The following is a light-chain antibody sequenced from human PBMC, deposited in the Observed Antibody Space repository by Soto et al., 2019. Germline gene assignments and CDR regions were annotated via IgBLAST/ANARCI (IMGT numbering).Light chain of an antibody. CDR2: KAS. CDR1: QSIGSW. CDR3: HQYNTDLWT. Sequence: DSQMTQSPSTLSASVGDRVIIVCRASQSIGSWLAWYQQKPGKAPKLLIYKASSLESGVPSRFSGSGSGTEFTLTIRSLQPDDFATYYCHQYNTDLWTFGQVPKVDIK. V-gene: IGKV1-5*03. J-gene: IGKJ1*01.